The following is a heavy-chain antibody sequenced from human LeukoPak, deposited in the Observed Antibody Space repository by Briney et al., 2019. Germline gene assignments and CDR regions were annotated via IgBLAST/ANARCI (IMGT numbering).Heavy chain of an antibody. CDR3: AREVVVPAAPPRAFDI. J-gene: IGHJ3*02. Sequence: PSETLSLTCTVSGGSISSHYWSWFRQPPGKGLEWIGYIYYSGSTNYNPSLKSRVTISVDTSKNQFSLKLSSVTAADTAVYYCAREVVVPAAPPRAFDIWGQGTMVTVSS. CDR1: GGSISSHY. CDR2: IYYSGST. V-gene: IGHV4-59*11. D-gene: IGHD2-2*01.